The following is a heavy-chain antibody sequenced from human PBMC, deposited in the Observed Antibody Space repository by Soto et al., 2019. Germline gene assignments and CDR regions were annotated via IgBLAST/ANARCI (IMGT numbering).Heavy chain of an antibody. D-gene: IGHD3-9*01. CDR3: ARVLRYLGPYDY. V-gene: IGHV1-2*04. CDR1: GYTFTCYY. J-gene: IGHJ4*02. CDR2: INPNSGGT. Sequence: ASVKVSCKASGYTFTCYYMHWVRQAPGQGLEWMGWINPNSGGTNYAQKFQGWVTMTRDTSISTAYMELSRLRSDDTALYYCARVLRYLGPYDYWGQGTLVTVSS.